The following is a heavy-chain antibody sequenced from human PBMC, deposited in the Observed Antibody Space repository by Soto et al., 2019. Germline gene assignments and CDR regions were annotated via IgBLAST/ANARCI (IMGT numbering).Heavy chain of an antibody. CDR3: ARDRGGYSYGYSFDY. Sequence: GASVKVSCKASGGTFSSYAISWVRQAPGQGLEWMGGIIPIFGTANYAQKFQGRVTITADESTSTAYMELSSLRSEDTAVYYCARDRGGYSYGYSFDYWGQGTLVTVSS. D-gene: IGHD5-18*01. J-gene: IGHJ4*02. V-gene: IGHV1-69*13. CDR1: GGTFSSYA. CDR2: IIPIFGTA.